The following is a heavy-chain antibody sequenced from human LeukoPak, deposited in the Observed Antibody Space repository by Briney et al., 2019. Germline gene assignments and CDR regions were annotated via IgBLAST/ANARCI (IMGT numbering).Heavy chain of an antibody. CDR1: GFTFSSYS. V-gene: IGHV3-48*01. J-gene: IGHJ4*02. CDR3: ARDLSWSGSIWTDY. Sequence: PGGSLRLSCAASGFTFSSYSMNWVRQAPGKGLEWVSYISSSSSTIYYADSVKGRFTISRDNAKNSLYLQMNSLRAEDTAVYYCARDLSWSGSIWTDYWGQGTLVTVSS. CDR2: ISSSSSTI. D-gene: IGHD3-3*01.